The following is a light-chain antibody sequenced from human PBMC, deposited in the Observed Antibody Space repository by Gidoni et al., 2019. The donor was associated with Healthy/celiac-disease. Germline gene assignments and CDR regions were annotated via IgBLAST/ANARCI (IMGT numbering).Light chain of an antibody. CDR3: QQYGSSCT. CDR2: GAS. J-gene: IGKJ3*01. V-gene: IGKV3-20*01. CDR1: QSVSSSY. Sequence: EIVLTKYPGTLSLYPGERATRTCRASQSVSSSYLAWYQPKPGQTPRLLIDGASSRATGHPHRFSGSGSGTDFTLTISKLEPEDFDVYYCQQYGSSCTFGPGTKVDIK.